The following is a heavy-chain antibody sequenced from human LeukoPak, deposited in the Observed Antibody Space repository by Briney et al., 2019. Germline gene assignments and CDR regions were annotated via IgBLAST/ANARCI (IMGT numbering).Heavy chain of an antibody. CDR1: GDSVNTGTFY. Sequence: SETLSLTCTVSGDSVNTGTFYWSWIRQPPGKGLEWIGYIYYSGSTNYNPSLKSRVTISVDTSKNQFSLKLSSVTAADTAVYYCARVGATYDAFDIWGQGTMVTVSS. D-gene: IGHD1-26*01. CDR2: IYYSGST. J-gene: IGHJ3*02. CDR3: ARVGATYDAFDI. V-gene: IGHV4-61*01.